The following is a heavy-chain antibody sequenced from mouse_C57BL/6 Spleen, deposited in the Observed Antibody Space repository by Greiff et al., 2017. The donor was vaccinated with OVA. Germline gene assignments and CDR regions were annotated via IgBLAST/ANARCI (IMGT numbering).Heavy chain of an antibody. D-gene: IGHD3-2*02. J-gene: IGHJ3*01. CDR3: ARDSSGYLLAY. Sequence: EVQLVESGPELVKPGASVKISCKASGYTFTDYYMNWVKQSHGKSLEWIGDINPNNGGTSYNQKFKGKATLTVDKSSSTAYMELRSLTSEDSAVYYCARDSSGYLLAYWGQGTLVTVSA. CDR2: INPNNGGT. CDR1: GYTFTDYY. V-gene: IGHV1-26*01.